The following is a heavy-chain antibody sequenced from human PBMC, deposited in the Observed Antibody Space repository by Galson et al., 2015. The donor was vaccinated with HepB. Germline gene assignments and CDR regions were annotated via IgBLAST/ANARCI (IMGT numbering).Heavy chain of an antibody. D-gene: IGHD3-10*01. CDR3: ARGPYYYGSGSPPAEYYYYGMDV. CDR2: IIPIFGTA. V-gene: IGHV1-69*13. J-gene: IGHJ6*02. CDR1: GGTFSSYA. Sequence: SVKVSCKASGGTFSSYAISWVRQAPGQGLEWMGGIIPIFGTANYAQKFQGRVTITADESTSTAYMELSSLRSEDTAVYYCARGPYYYGSGSPPAEYYYYGMDVWGQGTTVTVSS.